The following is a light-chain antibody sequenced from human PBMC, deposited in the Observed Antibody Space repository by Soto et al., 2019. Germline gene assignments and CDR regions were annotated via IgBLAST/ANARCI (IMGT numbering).Light chain of an antibody. CDR3: SSYAGTNNLVV. V-gene: IGLV2-8*01. CDR2: EVS. CDR1: SSDVGGYNY. Sequence: QSALTQPASASGSPGQSVTISCTGTSSDVGGYNYVSWYQQHPGKAPKLMIYEVSKRPSGVPDRFSGSKSGNTASLTVSGLQAEDEADYYCSSYAGTNNLVVFGAGTKLTVL. J-gene: IGLJ2*01.